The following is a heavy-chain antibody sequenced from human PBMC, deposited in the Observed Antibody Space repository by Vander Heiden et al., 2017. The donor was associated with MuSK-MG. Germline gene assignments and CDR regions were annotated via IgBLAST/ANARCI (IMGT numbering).Heavy chain of an antibody. Sequence: QVQLVQSGAEVKKPGASVKVSCKASGYTFTSYGISWVRQATGQGLEWMGWISGYSGNTNYAQKFQGRVTMTTDTSTSTAYMELRSLTSDDTALYYCARESYYGSGTYYEWGQGTVVTVSS. D-gene: IGHD3-10*01. J-gene: IGHJ4*02. CDR1: GYTFTSYG. CDR3: ARESYYGSGTYYE. CDR2: ISGYSGNT. V-gene: IGHV1-18*04.